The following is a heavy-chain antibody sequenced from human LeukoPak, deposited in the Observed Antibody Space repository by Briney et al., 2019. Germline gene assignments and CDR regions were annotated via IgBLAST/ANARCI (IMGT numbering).Heavy chain of an antibody. CDR1: GFTFSSYA. CDR2: IKQDGSEL. V-gene: IGHV3-7*03. D-gene: IGHD1-1*01. CDR3: ARHNRTDRRRTPCDY. J-gene: IGHJ4*02. Sequence: GGSLRLSCAASGFTFSSYAMSWVRQAPGKGLEWVANIKQDGSELYYVDSVKGRFTISRDNAKNSLYVQMNSLRAEDTAVYYCARHNRTDRRRTPCDYWGQGTLVTVSS.